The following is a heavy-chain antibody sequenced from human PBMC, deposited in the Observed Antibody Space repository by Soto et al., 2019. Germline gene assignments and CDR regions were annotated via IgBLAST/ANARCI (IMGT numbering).Heavy chain of an antibody. V-gene: IGHV4-61*08. CDR1: DDSFRGADYY. CDR3: ARVPGYIDGWRTFDF. D-gene: IGHD6-19*01. CDR2: TYYNGDT. Sequence: SETLSLTCTVSDDSFRGADYYWSWIRQPLGKGPEWIGYTYYNGDTKYNPALKSRVTMSVDTSKNQFSLRLSSVTAADTAVYFCARVPGYIDGWRTFDFWGRGILVTVS. J-gene: IGHJ4*02.